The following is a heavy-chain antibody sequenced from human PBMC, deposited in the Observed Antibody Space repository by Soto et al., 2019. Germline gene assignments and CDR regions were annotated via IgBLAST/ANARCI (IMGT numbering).Heavy chain of an antibody. D-gene: IGHD3-22*01. Sequence: PGGSLRLSCAASGFTFSSYAMSWVRQAPGKGLEWVSAISGSGGSTYYADSVKGRFTISRDNSKNTLYLQMNSLRAEDTAVYYCAKDLEEYYYDSSGYYSLPYFDYWGQGTLVTVSS. J-gene: IGHJ4*02. CDR2: ISGSGGST. V-gene: IGHV3-23*01. CDR1: GFTFSSYA. CDR3: AKDLEEYYYDSSGYYSLPYFDY.